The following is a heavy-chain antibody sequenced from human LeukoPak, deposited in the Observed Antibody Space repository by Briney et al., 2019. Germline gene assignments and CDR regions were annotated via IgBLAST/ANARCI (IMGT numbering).Heavy chain of an antibody. CDR1: GFTFSTYG. CDR3: ARDREGSITIFGVVIQPTSDYYYYGMDV. CDR2: IWNDGSNK. J-gene: IGHJ6*02. D-gene: IGHD3-3*01. Sequence: GGSLRLSCAASGFTFSTYGMHWVRQAPGKGLEWVAVIWNDGSNKYYGDSVKGRFTISRDNAKNSLYLQMNSLRAEDTAVYYCARDREGSITIFGVVIQPTSDYYYYGMDVWGQGTTVTVSS. V-gene: IGHV3-33*01.